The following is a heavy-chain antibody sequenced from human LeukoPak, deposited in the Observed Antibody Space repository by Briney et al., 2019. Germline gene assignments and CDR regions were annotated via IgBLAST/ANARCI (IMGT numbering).Heavy chain of an antibody. CDR2: ISSSRSYI. CDR3: ARSYSNYDANLFGTS. J-gene: IGHJ4*02. Sequence: GGSLRLSCAASGFTFSSYSMNWVRQAPGKGLEWVSSISSSRSYIYYADSVKGRFTISRDNAKNSLYLQMNSLRAEDTAVYYCARSYSNYDANLFGTSWGQGTLVTVSS. CDR1: GFTFSSYS. D-gene: IGHD4-11*01. V-gene: IGHV3-21*01.